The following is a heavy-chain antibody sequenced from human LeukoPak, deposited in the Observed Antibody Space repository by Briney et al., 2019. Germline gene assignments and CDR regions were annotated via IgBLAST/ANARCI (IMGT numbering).Heavy chain of an antibody. CDR2: INAGNGNT. CDR1: GYTFTSYA. CDR3: ARPGIAVAGFDY. J-gene: IGHJ4*02. V-gene: IGHV1-3*01. Sequence: GASVKVSCKASGYTFTSYAMHWVRQAPGQRLEWMGWINAGNGNTKYSQKLQGRVTITRDTSASTAYMELSSLRSEDTAVYYCARPGIAVAGFDYWGQGTLDTVSS. D-gene: IGHD6-19*01.